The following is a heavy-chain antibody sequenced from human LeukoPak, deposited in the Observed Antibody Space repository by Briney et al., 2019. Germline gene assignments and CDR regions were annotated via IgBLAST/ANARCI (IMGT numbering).Heavy chain of an antibody. J-gene: IGHJ4*02. CDR1: GFTVITND. Sequence: GGSLRLSCAASGFTVITNDVTWVRQAPGKGLEWVSVLYSDGNTKYADSVQGRFTISRDNSKNTLYLEMNSLSPDDTAVYYCARGVEPLAANTLAYWGQGTLVTVSS. CDR3: ARGVEPLAANTLAY. V-gene: IGHV3-53*01. D-gene: IGHD1-14*01. CDR2: LYSDGNT.